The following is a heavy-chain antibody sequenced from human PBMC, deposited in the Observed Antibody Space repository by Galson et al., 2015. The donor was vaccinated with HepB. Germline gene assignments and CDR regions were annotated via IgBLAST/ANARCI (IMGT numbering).Heavy chain of an antibody. V-gene: IGHV4-30-2*01. CDR2: IYHSGST. CDR3: ARSVVVPAAALFDP. Sequence: TLSLTCAVSGGSISSGGYSWSWIRQPPGKGLEWIGYIYHSGSTYYNPSLKSRVTISVDRSKNQFSLKLSSVTAADTAVYYCARSVVVPAAALFDPWGQGTLVTVSS. CDR1: GGSISSGGYS. J-gene: IGHJ5*02. D-gene: IGHD2-2*01.